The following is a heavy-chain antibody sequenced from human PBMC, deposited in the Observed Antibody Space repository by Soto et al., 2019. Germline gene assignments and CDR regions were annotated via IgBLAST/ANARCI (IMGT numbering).Heavy chain of an antibody. V-gene: IGHV4-59*08. J-gene: IGHJ6*03. Sequence: PSETLSLTCSVSGGSISNSYWSWIRQPPGKGLEWIGYIYYSGSTNYNPSLKSRVTISVDTSKNQFSLKLSSVTAADTAVYYCARHGPSYYYYYMDVWGKGTTVTVSS. CDR2: IYYSGST. CDR1: GGSISNSY. CDR3: ARHGPSYYYYYMDV.